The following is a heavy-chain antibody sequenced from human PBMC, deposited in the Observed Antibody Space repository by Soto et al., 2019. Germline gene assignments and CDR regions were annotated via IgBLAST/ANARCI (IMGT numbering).Heavy chain of an antibody. Sequence: QVPLVQSGAEVNKPGASVKVSCKASGYDFSSYPINWVRQAPGQRPEWVGWINVANGNTQYSRKVQDRVTITRDTSATTVYMLLSSLRSEDTAVYFCARRGLPSTIGGAAWAYLDHWGQGTLVTVSS. V-gene: IGHV1-3*01. CDR3: ARRGLPSTIGGAAWAYLDH. CDR1: GYDFSSYP. D-gene: IGHD1-26*01. CDR2: INVANGNT. J-gene: IGHJ4*02.